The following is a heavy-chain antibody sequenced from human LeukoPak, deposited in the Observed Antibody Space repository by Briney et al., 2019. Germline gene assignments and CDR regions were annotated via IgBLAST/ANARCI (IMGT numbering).Heavy chain of an antibody. CDR2: ISKDGSNK. CDR3: ARERGSSSLDC. J-gene: IGHJ4*02. D-gene: IGHD3-10*01. Sequence: GGSLRLSGAASGFTFSSHAMHWVRQAPGKGLKWMTFISKDGSNKDCIGSVKGRFTISRDNSKNTLYLQMNSLRVEDTAVYYCARERGSSSLDCWGQGTLVTVSS. CDR1: GFTFSSHA. V-gene: IGHV3-30-3*01.